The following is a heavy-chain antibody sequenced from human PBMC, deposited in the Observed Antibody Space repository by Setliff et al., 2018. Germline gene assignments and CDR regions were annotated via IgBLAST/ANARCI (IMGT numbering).Heavy chain of an antibody. D-gene: IGHD6-6*01. Sequence: ASVKVSCKASGYTFTSYGISWVRQAPGQGLEWMGWISTYNGDTDYAQKLQDRLTMTTXXXTSTXXXXXXXXXXXXTAVYYCVRRVYSSSSGYYHYYMDVWGKGTTVTVSS. CDR1: GYTFTSYG. CDR3: VRRVYSSSSGYYHYYMDV. CDR2: ISTYNGDT. J-gene: IGHJ6*03. V-gene: IGHV1-18*01.